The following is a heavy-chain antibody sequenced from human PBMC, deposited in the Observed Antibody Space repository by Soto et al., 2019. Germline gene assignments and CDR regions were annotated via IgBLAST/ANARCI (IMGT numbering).Heavy chain of an antibody. D-gene: IGHD4-17*01. Sequence: GGSLRLSCAASGFTFSSYWMSWVRQAPGKGLEWVANIKQDGSEKYYVDSVRGRFTISRDNAKNSLYLQMNSLRAEDTAVYYCARHCDYGYYYYYYYMDVWAKGNTVTVSS. CDR3: ARHCDYGYYYYYYYMDV. CDR2: IKQDGSEK. V-gene: IGHV3-7*01. CDR1: GFTFSSYW. J-gene: IGHJ6*03.